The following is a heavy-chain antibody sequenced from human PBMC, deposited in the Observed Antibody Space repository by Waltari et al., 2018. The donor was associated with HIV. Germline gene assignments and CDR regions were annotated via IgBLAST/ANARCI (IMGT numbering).Heavy chain of an antibody. CDR3: ARGEDISLTHLPPGFRLEF. CDR2: INPYSGDT. Sequence: QTLLLQSASQVKTPGASVTLSCKVSGARFTTYFLYWLRPAPGQGFEWLGRINPYSGDTTYSQTFKTRVTMTRDTSSASTYMELTRLTSADTAIYFCARGEDISLTHLPPGFRLEFWGHGTLVTVSS. CDR1: GARFTTYF. J-gene: IGHJ4*01. D-gene: IGHD5-12*01. V-gene: IGHV1-2*06.